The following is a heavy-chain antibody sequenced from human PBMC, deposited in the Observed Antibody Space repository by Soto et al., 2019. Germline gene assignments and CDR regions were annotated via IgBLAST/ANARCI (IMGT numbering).Heavy chain of an antibody. CDR1: GGSFSGYY. CDR2: INHSGST. V-gene: IGHV4-34*01. J-gene: IGHJ6*02. CDR3: ARGPRGGGDLLTHYYYGMDV. Sequence: SETLSLTCAVYGGSFSGYYWSWIRQPPGKGLEWIGEINHSGSTNYNPSLKSRVTISVDTSKNQFSLKLSSVTAADTAVYYCARGPRGGGDLLTHYYYGMDVWGQGTTVTVSS. D-gene: IGHD2-21*02.